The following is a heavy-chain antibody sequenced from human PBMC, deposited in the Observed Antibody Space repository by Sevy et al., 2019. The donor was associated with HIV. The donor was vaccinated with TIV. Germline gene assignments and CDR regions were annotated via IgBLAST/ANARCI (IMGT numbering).Heavy chain of an antibody. V-gene: IGHV4-31*03. D-gene: IGHD5-18*01. CDR3: ARKLGGYSFGRHTEGSIDY. CDR1: GGSISSGGYY. CDR2: IYYTGPS. J-gene: IGHJ4*02. Sequence: SETLSLTCSVSGGSISSGGYYWSWIRQHPGKGLEWLGDIYYTGPSYYNPSLKSRVTISIDTSKNQFSLKLSTVTAADTAVYYSARKLGGYSFGRHTEGSIDYWGQGTLVTVSS.